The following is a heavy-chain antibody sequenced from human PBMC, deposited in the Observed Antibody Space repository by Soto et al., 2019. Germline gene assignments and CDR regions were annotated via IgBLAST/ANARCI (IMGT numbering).Heavy chain of an antibody. CDR1: GFSLSTSGVG. D-gene: IGHD6-13*01. Sequence: SGPTLVNPTQTLTLTCTFSGFSLSTSGVGVGWIRQPPGKALEWLALIYWDDDKRYSPSLKSRLTITKDTSKNQVVLTMTNMDPVDTATYYCAHSTSSSRFSGYYYRYMDVWGKRTTGTGSS. CDR2: IYWDDDK. CDR3: AHSTSSSRFSGYYYRYMDV. J-gene: IGHJ6*03. V-gene: IGHV2-5*02.